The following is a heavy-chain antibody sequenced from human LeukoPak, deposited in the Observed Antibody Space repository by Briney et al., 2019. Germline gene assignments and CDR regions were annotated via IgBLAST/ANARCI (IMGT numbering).Heavy chain of an antibody. D-gene: IGHD3-10*01. CDR1: GGSFSGYY. CDR3: ARGASPKYGSGSYSFYYGMDV. J-gene: IGHJ6*04. V-gene: IGHV4-34*01. CDR2: INHSGST. Sequence: PSETLSLTCAVYGGSFSGYYWRWIRQPPGKGLEWIGEINHSGSTNYNPSLKSRVTISVDTSKNQFSLKLSSVTAADTAVYYCARGASPKYGSGSYSFYYGMDVWGKGTTVTVSS.